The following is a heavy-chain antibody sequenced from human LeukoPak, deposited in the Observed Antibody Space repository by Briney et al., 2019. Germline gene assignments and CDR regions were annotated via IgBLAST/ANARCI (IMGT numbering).Heavy chain of an antibody. CDR1: GGSISSGGYY. V-gene: IGHV4-31*03. CDR2: IYYSGST. Sequence: SETLSLTCTVSGGSISSGGYYWSRIRQHPGKGLEWIGYIYYSGSTYYNPSLKSRVTISVDTSKNQFSLKLSSVTAADTAVYYCARGPPDIVVVVAATGFDPWGQGTLVTVSS. J-gene: IGHJ5*02. D-gene: IGHD2-15*01. CDR3: ARGPPDIVVVVAATGFDP.